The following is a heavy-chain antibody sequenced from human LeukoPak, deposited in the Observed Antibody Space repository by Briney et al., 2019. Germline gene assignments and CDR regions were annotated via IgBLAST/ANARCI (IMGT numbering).Heavy chain of an antibody. V-gene: IGHV1-69*13. CDR3: ARFFMGYYARTGGFDY. CDR1: GGTFSSYA. Sequence: SVKVSCKASGGTFSSYAISWVRQAPGQGLEWMGGITPIFGTANYAQKFQGRVTITADESTSTAYMELSSLRSEDTAVYYCARFFMGYYARTGGFDYWGQGTLVTVSS. J-gene: IGHJ4*02. CDR2: ITPIFGTA. D-gene: IGHD3-22*01.